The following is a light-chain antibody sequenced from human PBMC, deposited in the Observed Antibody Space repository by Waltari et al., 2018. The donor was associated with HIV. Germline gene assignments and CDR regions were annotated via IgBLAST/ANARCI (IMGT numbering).Light chain of an antibody. CDR3: AAWDDRMNGFYV. J-gene: IGLJ1*01. CDR1: SSNIGTRT. CDR2: NNN. V-gene: IGLV1-44*01. Sequence: QSVLTQPPSASGTPGQRVSISCSGSSSNIGTRTVNWFQQLPGTAPTLLIYNNNQRPSGVPDRVSGSKSCTSASLAISGLQSEDEADYYCAAWDDRMNGFYVFGTGTKVTVL.